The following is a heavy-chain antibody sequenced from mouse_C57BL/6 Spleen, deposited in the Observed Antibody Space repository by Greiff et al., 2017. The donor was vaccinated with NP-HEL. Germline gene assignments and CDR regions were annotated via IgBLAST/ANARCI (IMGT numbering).Heavy chain of an antibody. V-gene: IGHV3-6*01. CDR1: GYSITSGYY. J-gene: IGHJ4*01. CDR2: ISYDGSN. D-gene: IGHD2-4*01. CDR3: ARWDYDYDRREYYYAMDY. Sequence: EVKLMESGPGLVKPSQSLSLTCSVTGYSITSGYYWNWIRQFPGNKLEWMGYISYDGSNNYNPSLKNRISITRDTSKNQFFLKLNSVTTEDTATYYCARWDYDYDRREYYYAMDYWGQGTSVTVSS.